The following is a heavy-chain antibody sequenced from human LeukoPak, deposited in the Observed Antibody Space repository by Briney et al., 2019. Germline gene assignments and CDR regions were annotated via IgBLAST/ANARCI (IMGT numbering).Heavy chain of an antibody. J-gene: IGHJ4*02. CDR2: ISSSGSTI. D-gene: IGHD3-22*01. CDR3: ASGAKNYDSSGYYDQYDY. CDR1: GFTFSDYY. Sequence: PGGSLRLXCATSGFTFSDYYMSWIRQAPGKALEWVSYISSSGSTIYYADSVKGRFTISRDNAKNSLYLQMNSLRAEDTAVYYCASGAKNYDSSGYYDQYDYWGQGTLVTVSS. V-gene: IGHV3-11*04.